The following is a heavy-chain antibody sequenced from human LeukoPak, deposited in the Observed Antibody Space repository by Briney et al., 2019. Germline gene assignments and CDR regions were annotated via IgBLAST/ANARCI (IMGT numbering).Heavy chain of an antibody. D-gene: IGHD1-1*01. V-gene: IGHV4/OR15-8*01. CDR3: ARYNDVNYYSGMDV. CDR2: ISHRGST. Sequence: ETLSLTGVVSGGSISSTNWWGWVRQPPGRGLVWIGEISHRGSTNYSPSLKRRVTISLDKSKNQFSLKLTSVTAADTAVYYCARYNDVNYYSGMDVWGQGTVVTVSS. CDR1: GGSISSTNW. J-gene: IGHJ6*02.